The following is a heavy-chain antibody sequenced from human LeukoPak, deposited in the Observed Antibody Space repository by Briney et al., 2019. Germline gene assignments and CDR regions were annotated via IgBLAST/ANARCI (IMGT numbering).Heavy chain of an antibody. J-gene: IGHJ4*02. CDR2: ISGSGGST. Sequence: PGGPLRLSCAATGFTFSSYAMSWVRQAPGKGLEWVSTISGSGGSTYHADSVKGRFTISRGNSKNTLYLQMNSLRAEDTAVYYCAKEEAVAGTYSDYWGQGTLVTVSS. CDR1: GFTFSSYA. V-gene: IGHV3-23*01. D-gene: IGHD6-19*01. CDR3: AKEEAVAGTYSDY.